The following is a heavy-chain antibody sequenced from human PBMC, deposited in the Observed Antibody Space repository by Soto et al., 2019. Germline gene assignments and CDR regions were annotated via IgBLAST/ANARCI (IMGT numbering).Heavy chain of an antibody. J-gene: IGHJ6*02. CDR1: GYTFTSYD. D-gene: IGHD5-18*01. V-gene: IGHV1-8*01. Sequence: QVQLVQSGAEVKKPGASVKVSCKASGYTFTSYDINWVRQATGQGLEWMGWMNRNSGNTGYAQKIQGRVTMTRNTSICTAYMELRSQGSEDTAVYYCERALGRGYSYGHYYYYGMDVWGQGTTVTVSS. CDR2: MNRNSGNT. CDR3: ERALGRGYSYGHYYYYGMDV.